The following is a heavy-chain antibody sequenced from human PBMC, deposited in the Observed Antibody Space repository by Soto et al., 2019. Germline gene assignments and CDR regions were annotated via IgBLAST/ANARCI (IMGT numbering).Heavy chain of an antibody. CDR2: TSDDGSKR. Sequence: QVQLVESGGGAVLAGMSLRLSCAGSGFTFSDYAMYWVRQAPGKGLEWVAVTSDDGSKRYYTESVKGRFTITRDNSKNALFLQMNSLTREDTAVYYCAKCSPDSSWLDWGQGTLVAVVS. D-gene: IGHD6-13*01. J-gene: IGHJ4*02. CDR3: AKCSPDSSWLD. CDR1: GFTFSDYA. V-gene: IGHV3-30*18.